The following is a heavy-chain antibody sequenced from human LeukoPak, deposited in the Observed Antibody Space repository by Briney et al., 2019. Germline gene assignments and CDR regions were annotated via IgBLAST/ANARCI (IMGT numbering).Heavy chain of an antibody. V-gene: IGHV3-23*01. CDR1: GFTFSTYA. CDR3: AKRNP. J-gene: IGHJ5*02. Sequence: GGSLRLSCAASGFTFSTYAITWVRQAPGKGLEWVSAISGGGSSAYYADSVKGRFTISRDNSKNTVYLQMNSLRAEDTAIYYCAKRNPGGQETLVTVSS. CDR2: ISGGGSSA.